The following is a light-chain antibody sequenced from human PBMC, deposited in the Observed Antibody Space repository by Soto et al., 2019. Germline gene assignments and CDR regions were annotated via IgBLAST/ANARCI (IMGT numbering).Light chain of an antibody. CDR3: QQYDSSPWT. J-gene: IGKJ1*01. Sequence: EIVLTQSPGTLSLSPGERATLSCRASQSVSSSFLAWYQQKPGQAPRLLIYGASSRATGIPDRFSGSGPGTDFTLTISGLEPQDFAVYYCQQYDSSPWTFGQGTNVEIK. CDR2: GAS. V-gene: IGKV3-20*01. CDR1: QSVSSSF.